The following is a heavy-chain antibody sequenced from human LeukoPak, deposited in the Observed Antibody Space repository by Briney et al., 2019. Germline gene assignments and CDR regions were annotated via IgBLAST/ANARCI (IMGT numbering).Heavy chain of an antibody. CDR1: GFTFSDYY. Sequence: GGSLRLSCAASGFTFSDYYMSWIRQAPGKGLEWVSYISSSGSTIYYADSVKGRFTISRDNAKNSLYLQMNTLRAEDTAVYSCARGADGVSSNSRGWFDPWGQGTLVTVSS. D-gene: IGHD2-15*01. CDR3: ARGADGVSSNSRGWFDP. J-gene: IGHJ5*02. V-gene: IGHV3-11*04. CDR2: ISSSGSTI.